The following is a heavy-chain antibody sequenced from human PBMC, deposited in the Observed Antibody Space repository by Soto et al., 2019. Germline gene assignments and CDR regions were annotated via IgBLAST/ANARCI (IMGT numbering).Heavy chain of an antibody. Sequence: SQTLSLTCAISGDSVSSNSAAWNWIRQSPSRGLEWLGRTYYRSKWYNDYAVSVKSRITINPDTSKNQFSLQLNSVTPEDTAVYYCARDLSFWPREQIAAAGKGAYFDYWGQGTLVTVSS. V-gene: IGHV6-1*01. D-gene: IGHD6-13*01. CDR2: TYYRSKWYN. CDR3: ARDLSFWPREQIAAAGKGAYFDY. J-gene: IGHJ4*02. CDR1: GDSVSSNSAA.